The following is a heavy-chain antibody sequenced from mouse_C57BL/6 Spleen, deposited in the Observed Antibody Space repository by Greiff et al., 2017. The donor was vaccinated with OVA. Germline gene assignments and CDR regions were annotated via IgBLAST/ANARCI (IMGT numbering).Heavy chain of an antibody. V-gene: IGHV5-9-1*02. D-gene: IGHD4-1*01. CDR3: TRDGSNWDYFDY. Sequence: EVKVVESGEGLVKPGGSLKLSCAASGFTFSSYAMSWVRQTPEKRLEWVAYISSGGDYIYYADTVKGRFTISRDNARNTLYLQMSSLKSEDTAMYYCTRDGSNWDYFDYWGQGTTLTVSS. CDR2: ISSGGDYI. J-gene: IGHJ2*01. CDR1: GFTFSSYA.